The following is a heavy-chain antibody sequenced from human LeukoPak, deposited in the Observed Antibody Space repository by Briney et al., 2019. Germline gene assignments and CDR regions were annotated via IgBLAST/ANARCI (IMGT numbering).Heavy chain of an antibody. Sequence: PGGSLRLSCAASGFIFYDYGMSWVRQAPGKGLERVSGINWNGGRTGYADSVKGRFTISRDNAKNSLYLQMNSLRAEDTALYYCARDYDYGDYPGYWGQGTLVTVSS. D-gene: IGHD4-17*01. J-gene: IGHJ4*02. CDR2: INWNGGRT. CDR1: GFIFYDYG. CDR3: ARDYDYGDYPGY. V-gene: IGHV3-20*04.